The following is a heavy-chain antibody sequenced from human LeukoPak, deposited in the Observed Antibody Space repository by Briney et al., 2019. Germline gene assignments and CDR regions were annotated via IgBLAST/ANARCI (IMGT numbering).Heavy chain of an antibody. J-gene: IGHJ4*02. CDR2: IYYSGST. D-gene: IGHD3-3*01. V-gene: IGHV4-59*01. CDR3: AGVFGVVPPYYFDY. Sequence: PSETLSLTCTVSGGSISSYYWSWIRQPPGKGLEWIGYIYYSGSTNYNPSLKSRVTISVDTSKNQFSLKLSSVTAADTAVYYCAGVFGVVPPYYFDYWGQGTLVTVSS. CDR1: GGSISSYY.